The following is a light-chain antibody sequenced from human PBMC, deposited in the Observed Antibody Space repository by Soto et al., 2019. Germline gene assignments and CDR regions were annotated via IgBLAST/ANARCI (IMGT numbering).Light chain of an antibody. CDR3: QQYNSHWT. CDR1: QSISNW. J-gene: IGKJ1*01. CDR2: HAS. Sequence: DIQMTNSPSTLPASVGDRVTITCRASQSISNWVAWYQQKPGTAPKLLIYHASTLESGVPSRFSGSGSGTEFTLTISSLQPDDFATYYCQQYNSHWTFGQGTKVDIK. V-gene: IGKV1-5*01.